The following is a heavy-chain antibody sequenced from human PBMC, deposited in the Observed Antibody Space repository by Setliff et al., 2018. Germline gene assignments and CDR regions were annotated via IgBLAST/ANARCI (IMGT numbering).Heavy chain of an antibody. D-gene: IGHD6-6*01. Sequence: SETLSLTCTVSGGSISSSSYYWGWIRQPPGKGLEWIGSIYYSGSTYYNPSLKSRVTISVDTSKNQFSLKLSSVTAADTAVYYCARRSTYSSFRGGTYYYYYYMDVWGKGTTVTVSS. CDR3: ARRSTYSSFRGGTYYYYYYMDV. V-gene: IGHV4-39*07. CDR1: GGSISSSSYY. CDR2: IYYSGST. J-gene: IGHJ6*03.